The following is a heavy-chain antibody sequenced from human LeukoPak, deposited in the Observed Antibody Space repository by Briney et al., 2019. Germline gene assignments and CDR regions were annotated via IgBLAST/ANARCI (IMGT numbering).Heavy chain of an antibody. D-gene: IGHD6-19*01. CDR1: GFTFSTYA. Sequence: GGSLRLSCEASGFTFSTYAMSWVRQAPGKGLEWVSTISGSDNSTYYADSVKGRFTISRDNSKNTLYLQMNSLRAEDTAVYYCARGKQWLVGQFDYWGQGTLVTVSS. J-gene: IGHJ4*02. CDR3: ARGKQWLVGQFDY. CDR2: ISGSDNST. V-gene: IGHV3-23*01.